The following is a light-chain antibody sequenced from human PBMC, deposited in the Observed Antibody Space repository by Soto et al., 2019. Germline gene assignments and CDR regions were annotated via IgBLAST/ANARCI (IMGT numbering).Light chain of an antibody. CDR2: KVS. Sequence: DVVMTQSPLSLAVTLGQPASISCRSSQSLAYSDGNTYLNWFQQMPGQSPRRLIYKVSNRDSGVPDRFSGSGSGTDFTLTISRVEAEDVGVYDCMQGTHWPPYTFGQGTKLQIK. J-gene: IGKJ2*01. V-gene: IGKV2-30*01. CDR1: QSLAYSDGNTY. CDR3: MQGTHWPPYT.